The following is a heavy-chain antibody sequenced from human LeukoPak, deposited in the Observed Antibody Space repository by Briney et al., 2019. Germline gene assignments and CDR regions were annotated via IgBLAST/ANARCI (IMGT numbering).Heavy chain of an antibody. CDR3: ARGLIRGACDV. CDR2: ISYSGGA. D-gene: IGHD3-16*01. Sequence: SETLSLTCTVSGVSISNYYWNYIRQPPGKGLEWIGYISYSGGANYNPSLKSRVTISLDTSKNQFSLNLNPVTAADTAVYYCARGLIRGACDVWGHGTMVTVSS. V-gene: IGHV4-59*01. J-gene: IGHJ3*01. CDR1: GVSISNYY.